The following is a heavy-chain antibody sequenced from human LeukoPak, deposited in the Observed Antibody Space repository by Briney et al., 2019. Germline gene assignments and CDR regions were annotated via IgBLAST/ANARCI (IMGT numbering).Heavy chain of an antibody. D-gene: IGHD2-21*02. J-gene: IGHJ6*02. Sequence: GGFLRLSCAASGFTFSNYALHWVRQAPGKGLEWVAVISHDGRSDYLADSVKGRFTISRDNSKNTLYLQMNSLRVEDSAMYFCARPPREVVTYYHGPDVWGQGATVIVSS. CDR2: ISHDGRSD. CDR3: ARPPREVVTYYHGPDV. V-gene: IGHV3-30*04. CDR1: GFTFSNYA.